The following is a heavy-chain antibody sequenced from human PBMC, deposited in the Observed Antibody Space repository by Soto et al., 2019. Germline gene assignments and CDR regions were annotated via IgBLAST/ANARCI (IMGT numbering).Heavy chain of an antibody. CDR3: AKGDSRGRPFAY. CDR2: ISYDGSNK. Sequence: QVQLVESGGGVVQPGRSLRLSCAASGFTFSSYAMHWVRQAPGKGLEWVAVISYDGSNKYYADSVKGRFTISRDDSKTPLYLQMNPLCPEDTAVYYCAKGDSRGRPFAYGGQGTLVTVPS. D-gene: IGHD3-22*01. J-gene: IGHJ4*02. CDR1: GFTFSSYA. V-gene: IGHV3-30*18.